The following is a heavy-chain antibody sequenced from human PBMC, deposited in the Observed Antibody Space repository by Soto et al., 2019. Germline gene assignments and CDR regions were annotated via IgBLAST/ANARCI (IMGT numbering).Heavy chain of an antibody. CDR3: TTRGQGRFDH. V-gene: IGHV1-69*06. CDR1: GGTFNTLS. Sequence: QVQLVQSGAEGKRPGSSVKVSCTPSGGTFNTLSINWVRQAPGQGLEWMGAIIPFFDSTNYAQKLQDRVTITADKSLGTAYMELASLRADDSAVYYCTTRGQGRFDHWGQGTPLTVSS. J-gene: IGHJ4*02. CDR2: IIPFFDST.